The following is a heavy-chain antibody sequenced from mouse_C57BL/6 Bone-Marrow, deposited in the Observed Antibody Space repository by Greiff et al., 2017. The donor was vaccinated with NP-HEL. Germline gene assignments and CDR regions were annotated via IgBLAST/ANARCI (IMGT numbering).Heavy chain of an antibody. J-gene: IGHJ1*03. CDR3: ARFPFITTVVANWYFDV. CDR1: GYSITSDY. V-gene: IGHV3-8*01. Sequence: EVQLQESGPGLAKPSQTLSLTCSVTGYSITSDYWNWIRKFPGNKLEYMGYISYSGSTYYNPSLKSRISITRDTSKNQYYLQLNSVTTEDTATYYCARFPFITTVVANWYFDVWGTGTTVTVSS. CDR2: ISYSGST. D-gene: IGHD1-1*01.